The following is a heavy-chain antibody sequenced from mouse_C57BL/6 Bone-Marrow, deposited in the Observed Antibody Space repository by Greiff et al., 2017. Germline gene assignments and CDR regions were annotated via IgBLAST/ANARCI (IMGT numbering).Heavy chain of an antibody. CDR3: ARKRGYFDY. V-gene: IGHV1-72*01. J-gene: IGHJ2*01. CDR1: GYTFTSYG. Sequence: VQLQQSGAELARPGASVKLSCKASGYTFTSYGISWVKQRTGQGLEWIGRIDPNSGGTKYNEKFKSKATLTVDKPSSTADMQLSSLTSEDSAVYYCARKRGYFDYWGQGTTLTVSS. CDR2: IDPNSGGT.